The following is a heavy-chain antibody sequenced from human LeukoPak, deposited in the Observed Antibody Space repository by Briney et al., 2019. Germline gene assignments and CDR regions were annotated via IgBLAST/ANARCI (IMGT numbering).Heavy chain of an antibody. Sequence: GGSLRLSCAASGFTFDDYAMHWVRQAPGKGLEWVAGISWNSGSIGYADSVKGRCTISRDNAKNSLYLQMNSLRAEDTALHYCAKDIAAAGTYIFDYWGQGTLVTVSS. V-gene: IGHV3-9*01. J-gene: IGHJ4*02. CDR2: ISWNSGSI. CDR1: GFTFDDYA. CDR3: AKDIAAAGTYIFDY. D-gene: IGHD6-13*01.